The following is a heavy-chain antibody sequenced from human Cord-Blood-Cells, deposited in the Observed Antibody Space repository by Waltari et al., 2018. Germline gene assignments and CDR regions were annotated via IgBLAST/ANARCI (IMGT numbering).Heavy chain of an antibody. V-gene: IGHV4-39*01. D-gene: IGHD3-9*01. CDR2: IYYSGST. J-gene: IGHJ5*02. CDR3: ARHRRYAYYDILTGYYNWFDP. Sequence: PGLVKQWIGSIYYSGSTYYNPSLKSRVTISVDTSKNQFSLKLSSVTAADTAVYYCARHRRYAYYDILTGYYNWFDPWGQGTLVTVSS.